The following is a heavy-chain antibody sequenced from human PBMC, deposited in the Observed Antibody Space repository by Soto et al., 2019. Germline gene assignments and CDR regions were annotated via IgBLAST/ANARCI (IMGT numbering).Heavy chain of an antibody. Sequence: SETLSLTCAVYGGSFSGYYWSWIRQPPGKGLEWIGEINHSGSTNYNPSLKGRVTISVDTSKNQFSLKLSSVTAADTAVYYCARGHSSSRGGAFDIWGQGTMVT. CDR3: ARGHSSSRGGAFDI. CDR2: INHSGST. CDR1: GGSFSGYY. V-gene: IGHV4-34*01. J-gene: IGHJ3*02. D-gene: IGHD6-13*01.